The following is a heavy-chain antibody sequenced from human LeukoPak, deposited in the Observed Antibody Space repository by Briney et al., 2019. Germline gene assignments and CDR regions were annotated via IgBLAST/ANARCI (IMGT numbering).Heavy chain of an antibody. Sequence: SQTLSLTCTVSGGSISSGGYYWSWIRQHPGKGLEWIGYIYYSGSTYYNPSLKSRVTISVDTSKNQFSLKLSSVPAADTAAYYCARMATSAWFDPWGQGTLVTVSS. V-gene: IGHV4-31*03. D-gene: IGHD5-12*01. CDR2: IYYSGST. J-gene: IGHJ5*02. CDR3: ARMATSAWFDP. CDR1: GGSISSGGYY.